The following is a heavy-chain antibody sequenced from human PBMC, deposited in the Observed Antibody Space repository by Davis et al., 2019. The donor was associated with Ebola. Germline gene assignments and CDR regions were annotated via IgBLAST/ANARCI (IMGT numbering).Heavy chain of an antibody. CDR2: IYYSGST. J-gene: IGHJ4*02. V-gene: IGHV4-59*06. CDR3: ARFLIVATIVDY. CDR1: GGSISSYY. Sequence: SETLSLTCTVSGGSISSYYWSWIRQHPGKGLEWIGYIYYSGSTYYNPSLKSRVTISVDTSKNQFSLKLSSVTAADTAVYYCARFLIVATIVDYWGQGTLVTVSS. D-gene: IGHD5-12*01.